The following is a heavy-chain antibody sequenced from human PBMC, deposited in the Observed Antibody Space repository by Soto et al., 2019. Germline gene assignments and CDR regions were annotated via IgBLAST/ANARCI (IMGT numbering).Heavy chain of an antibody. CDR2: INAGNGNT. J-gene: IGHJ4*02. V-gene: IGHV1-3*01. D-gene: IGHD4-17*01. CDR1: GYTFTSYA. CDR3: ARDPRATTVTFFDY. Sequence: QVQLVQSGAEVKKPGASVKVSCKASGYTFTSYAMHWVRQAPGQRLEWMGWINAGNGNTKYSQKFQGRVTITRDTSASRAYMALSSLRSEDTAVYYCARDPRATTVTFFDYWGQGTLVTVSS.